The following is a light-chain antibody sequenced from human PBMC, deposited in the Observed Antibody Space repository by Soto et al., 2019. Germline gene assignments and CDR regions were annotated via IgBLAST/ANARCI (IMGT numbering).Light chain of an antibody. V-gene: IGLV1-44*01. Sequence: QSVLTQPPSASGTPGQRVTISCSGGSSNIGSNSVTWYQQLPGTAPTLLIFSNNQRPSGVPDRFSGSKSGTSASLAISGLQSEDEADYYCAAWDDSLNGSYVFGTGTKVTVL. CDR1: SSNIGSNS. J-gene: IGLJ1*01. CDR3: AAWDDSLNGSYV. CDR2: SNN.